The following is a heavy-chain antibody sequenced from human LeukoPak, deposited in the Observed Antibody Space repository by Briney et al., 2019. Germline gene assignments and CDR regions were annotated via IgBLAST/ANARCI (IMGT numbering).Heavy chain of an antibody. CDR1: GYTFTSYD. CDR3: ARDSGYGHFDY. D-gene: IGHD5-12*01. CDR2: INPNSGNA. J-gene: IGHJ4*02. Sequence: ASVKVSCKASGYTFTSYDINWVRQATGQGLEWMGWINPNSGNAGYAQNFRGRVTMTRDTSISTVYMELSSLKSEDTAVYYCARDSGYGHFDYWGQGTLVTVSS. V-gene: IGHV1-8*01.